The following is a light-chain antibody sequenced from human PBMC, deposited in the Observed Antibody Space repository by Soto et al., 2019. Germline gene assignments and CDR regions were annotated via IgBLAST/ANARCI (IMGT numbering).Light chain of an antibody. Sequence: QSALTQPASVSGSPGQSITISCTGTSSDVGGYNYVSWYQQHPGEAPKLLICEVSNRPSGVSNRFSGSKSGNTASLTISGLQAEDEADYYCSSYTTSTTLDVFGTGTKLTVL. V-gene: IGLV2-14*01. J-gene: IGLJ1*01. CDR1: SSDVGGYNY. CDR2: EVS. CDR3: SSYTTSTTLDV.